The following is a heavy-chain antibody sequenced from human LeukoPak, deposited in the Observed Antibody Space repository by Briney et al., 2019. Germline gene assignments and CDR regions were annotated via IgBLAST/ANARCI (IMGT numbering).Heavy chain of an antibody. CDR3: ARVAKERVGGVYYFDY. Sequence: PGGSLRLSCAASGFTFSDYDMHWVRQATGKGLEWVSAIGTAGDTYYTGSVKGRSTISRENAKNSLYLQMNSLRAGDTAVYYCARVAKERVGGVYYFDYWVQGTLVTVSS. J-gene: IGHJ4*02. CDR2: IGTAGDT. V-gene: IGHV3-13*01. CDR1: GFTFSDYD. D-gene: IGHD1-1*01.